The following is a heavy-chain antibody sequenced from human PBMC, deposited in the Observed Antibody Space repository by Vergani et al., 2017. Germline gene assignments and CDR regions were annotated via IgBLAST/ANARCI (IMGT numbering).Heavy chain of an antibody. J-gene: IGHJ4*02. Sequence: VQLLESGPGLVKPSQTLSLTCTVSGGSISSGDYYWSWIRQPPGKGLEWIGYIYYSGSTYYNPSLKSRVIISVDESRNLFSLRLNSVTAADTAVYYCATIGYRRWGYYFDYWVQGILVTVSS. D-gene: IGHD2-2*02. V-gene: IGHV4-30-4*08. CDR2: IYYSGST. CDR3: ATIGYRRWGYYFDY. CDR1: GGSISSGDYY.